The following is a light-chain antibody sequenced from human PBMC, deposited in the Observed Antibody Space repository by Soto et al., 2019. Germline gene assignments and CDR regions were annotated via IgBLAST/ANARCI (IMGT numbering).Light chain of an antibody. CDR2: ASS. V-gene: IGKV3-15*01. CDR3: QQSNKWPPWT. Sequence: EILRTQSPASLSVSQGERATISCMASQSIGSNLAWYQQKPGQAPRLVIYASSIRASDFPARFSGSGSRTEFTLTIRGLQSDDFAVYFCQQSNKWPPWTLGHGPEVDI. CDR1: QSIGSN. J-gene: IGKJ1*01.